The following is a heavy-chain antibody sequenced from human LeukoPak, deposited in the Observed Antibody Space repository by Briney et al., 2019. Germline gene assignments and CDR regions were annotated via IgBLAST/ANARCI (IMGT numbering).Heavy chain of an antibody. CDR1: GGSNSSSSYY. CDR2: IYYSGST. CDR3: ARGGDSSLYAFDI. J-gene: IGHJ3*02. V-gene: IGHV4-61*01. Sequence: PSETLSLTCTVSGGSNSSSSYYWSWIRQPPGKGLEWIGYIYYSGSTNYNPSLKSRVTISVDTSKNQFSLKLSSVTAADTAVYYCARGGDSSLYAFDIWGQGTMVTVSS. D-gene: IGHD3-22*01.